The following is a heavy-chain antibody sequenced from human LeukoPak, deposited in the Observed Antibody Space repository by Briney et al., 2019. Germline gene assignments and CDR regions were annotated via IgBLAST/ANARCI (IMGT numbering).Heavy chain of an antibody. J-gene: IGHJ4*02. CDR3: ATGMSQYTSSCLDY. V-gene: IGHV3-7*01. D-gene: IGHD6-13*01. CDR2: IKEDGSDR. CDR1: GFTFTGYW. Sequence: GGSLRLSCAASGFTFTGYWMTWVRQAPGKGLEWVATIKEDGSDRYFVDSVKGRFIISRDNVQNSLFLQMNSLRAEDTAVYYCATGMSQYTSSCLDYWGQGTLVTVSS.